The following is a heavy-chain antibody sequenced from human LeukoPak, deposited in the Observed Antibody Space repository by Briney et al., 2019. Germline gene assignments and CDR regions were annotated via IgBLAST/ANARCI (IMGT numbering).Heavy chain of an antibody. V-gene: IGHV3-33*06. D-gene: IGHD6-25*01. J-gene: IGHJ4*02. CDR3: ANIVAAGPPFDY. Sequence: PGGSLRLSCAASGFTFSSYGMHWVRQAPGKGLEWVAVVWDDGSSQNYADSVKGRFTISRDNSKNMLYLQMNSLRAEDTAVYYCANIVAAGPPFDYWGQGTLVTVSS. CDR2: VWDDGSSQ. CDR1: GFTFSSYG.